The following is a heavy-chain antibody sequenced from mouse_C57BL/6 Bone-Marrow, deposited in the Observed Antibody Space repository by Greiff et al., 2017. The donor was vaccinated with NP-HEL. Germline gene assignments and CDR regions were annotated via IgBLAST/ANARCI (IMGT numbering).Heavy chain of an antibody. CDR3: ARMGTTVVALYYYAMDY. D-gene: IGHD1-1*01. J-gene: IGHJ4*01. Sequence: QVQLKESGPGLVQPSQSLSITCTVSGFSLTSYGVHWVRQSPGKGLEWLGVIWSGGSTDYNAAFISRLSISQDNSKSQVFFKMNSLQADDTAIYYCARMGTTVVALYYYAMDYWGQGTSVTVSS. CDR2: IWSGGST. V-gene: IGHV2-2*01. CDR1: GFSLTSYG.